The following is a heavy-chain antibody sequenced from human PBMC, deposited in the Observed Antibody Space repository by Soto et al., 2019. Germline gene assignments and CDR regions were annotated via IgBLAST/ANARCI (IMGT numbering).Heavy chain of an antibody. CDR2: VFHSGTT. Sequence: SETLSLTCTVSGDSITSGTYYWSWIRQPPGKGLEWVGFVFHSGTTFYNPSLKSRVLMSADTSKNQFSLNVRSLTATDTAVYYCARARGYCTGASCSLFYFYGLDVWGQGTTVTVSS. CDR3: ARARGYCTGASCSLFYFYGLDV. J-gene: IGHJ6*02. CDR1: GDSITSGTYY. V-gene: IGHV4-30-4*01. D-gene: IGHD2-8*02.